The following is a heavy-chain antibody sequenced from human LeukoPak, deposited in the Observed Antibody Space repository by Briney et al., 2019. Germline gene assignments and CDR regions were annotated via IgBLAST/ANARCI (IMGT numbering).Heavy chain of an antibody. CDR3: AGHEGTTFHFSY. Sequence: ASVKVSCKASGYTFTSYGISWVRQAPGQGLEWMGWISAYNGNTNYAQKLQGRVTMTTDTSTSTACMELRSLRSDDTAVYYCAGHEGTTFHFSYWGQGTLVTVSS. J-gene: IGHJ4*02. CDR2: ISAYNGNT. V-gene: IGHV1-18*01. CDR1: GYTFTSYG. D-gene: IGHD1-7*01.